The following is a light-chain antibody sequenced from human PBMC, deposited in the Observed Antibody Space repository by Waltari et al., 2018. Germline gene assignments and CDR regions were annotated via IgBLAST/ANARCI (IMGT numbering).Light chain of an antibody. CDR3: QVWDHSGIDTYV. Sequence: SYVLTQPPSVSVAPGKTARVTCGGHNIGSKRVHWYQQRPGQAPVLVISNNSDRPSSIPDRFSASNSEKTATLTISRVEAGDEADYYSQVWDHSGIDTYVFGAGTKVTVL. CDR2: NNS. V-gene: IGLV3-21*04. CDR1: NIGSKR. J-gene: IGLJ1*01.